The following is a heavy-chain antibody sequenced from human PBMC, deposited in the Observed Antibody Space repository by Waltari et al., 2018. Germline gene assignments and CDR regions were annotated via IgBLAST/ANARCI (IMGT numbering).Heavy chain of an antibody. CDR3: VTTSGYFDL. CDR1: GFTFSRYW. J-gene: IGHJ2*01. D-gene: IGHD4-4*01. Sequence: EVQLVESGGGLVQPGGSLSLSCAASGFTFSRYWMSWVRQAPGKGLEWVANIKQDGSEKDYVDSVKGRFTISRDNAKNSLYLQMNSLRAEDTAVYYCVTTSGYFDLWGRGTLVTVSS. V-gene: IGHV3-7*01. CDR2: IKQDGSEK.